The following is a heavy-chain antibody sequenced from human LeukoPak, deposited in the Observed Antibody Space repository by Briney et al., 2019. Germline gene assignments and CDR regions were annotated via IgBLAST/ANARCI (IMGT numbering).Heavy chain of an antibody. D-gene: IGHD3-22*01. CDR2: IKSDGST. CDR3: ARAPSEIGGYYPEYFRH. V-gene: IGHV3-74*01. Sequence: GGSLRLSCAASGFTFSSYWMHWVRQAPGKGLVWVSRIKSDGSTNYADCVKGRFTISRDNAKNTVSLQMNHLRAEDTGVYYCARAPSEIGGYYPEYFRHWGQGTLVTVSS. CDR1: GFTFSSYW. J-gene: IGHJ1*01.